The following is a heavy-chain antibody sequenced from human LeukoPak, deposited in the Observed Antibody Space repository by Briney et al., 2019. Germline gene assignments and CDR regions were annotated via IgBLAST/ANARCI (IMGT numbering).Heavy chain of an antibody. V-gene: IGHV3-23*01. CDR1: GFTFSNHG. J-gene: IGHJ4*02. CDR2: ISPRGGGT. CDR3: ARDLAWGAFDY. D-gene: IGHD7-27*01. Sequence: GGSLRLSCAASGFTFSNHGMNWVRQAPGKGREWLSGISPRGGGTYYADSVKGRFTISRDDSKNTLSLQMNSLRVEDTAVYYCARDLAWGAFDYWGQGTLVTVSS.